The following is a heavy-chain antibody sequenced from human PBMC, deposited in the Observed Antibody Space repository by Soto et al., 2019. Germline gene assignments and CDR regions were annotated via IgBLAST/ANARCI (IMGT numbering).Heavy chain of an antibody. J-gene: IGHJ4*02. CDR2: IYWNDDK. CDR1: GFSLSTSGVG. CDR3: AHLSYDFWSGYCFDY. Sequence: QITLKESGPTLVKPTQTLTLTCTFSGFSLSTSGVGVDWIRQPPGKALEWLALIYWNDDKRYSPSLKSRLTITKDTSKNQVVLTMTNMDPVDTATYYCAHLSYDFWSGYCFDYWGQGTLVTVSS. D-gene: IGHD3-3*01. V-gene: IGHV2-5*01.